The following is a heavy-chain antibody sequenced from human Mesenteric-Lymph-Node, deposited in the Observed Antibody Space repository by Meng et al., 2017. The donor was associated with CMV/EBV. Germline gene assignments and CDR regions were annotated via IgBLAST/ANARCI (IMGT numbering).Heavy chain of an antibody. D-gene: IGHD1-1*01. CDR2: INTDGSST. CDR1: GFTFSTFW. CDR3: ARAPNYFFDY. Sequence: LSCAASGFTFSTFWMHWVRQTPGKGLVWVSRINTDGSSTAYTDSVKGRFTVSRDNAKNTLYLQMNSLRPEDTATYYCARAPNYFFDYWGQGTLVTVSS. V-gene: IGHV3-74*01. J-gene: IGHJ4*02.